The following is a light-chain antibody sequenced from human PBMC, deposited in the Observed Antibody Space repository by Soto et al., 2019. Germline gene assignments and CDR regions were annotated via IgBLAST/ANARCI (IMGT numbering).Light chain of an antibody. CDR3: CSYAGASSVV. J-gene: IGLJ2*01. V-gene: IGLV2-23*02. CDR1: SSDVGSYNL. CDR2: EVT. Sequence: QSALTQPASLSGAPGQSITISCTGTSSDVGSYNLVSWYQQHPDKAPKFIIYEVTKRPSGVSNRFSGSKSGNTASLTISGLQAEDEADYYCCSYAGASSVVFGGGTKVTVL.